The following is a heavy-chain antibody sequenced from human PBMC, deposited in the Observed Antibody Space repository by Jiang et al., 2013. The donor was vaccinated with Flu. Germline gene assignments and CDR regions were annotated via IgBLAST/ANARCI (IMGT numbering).Heavy chain of an antibody. CDR1: GGSFSGYY. CDR3: AIEEYSSSSRLDY. V-gene: IGHV4-34*01. J-gene: IGHJ4*02. CDR2: INHSGST. D-gene: IGHD6-6*01. Sequence: LLKPSETLSLTCAVYGGSFSGYYWSWIRQPPGKGLEWIGEINHSGSTNYNPSLKSRVTISVDTSKNQFSLKLSSVTAADTAVYYCAIEEYSSSSRLDYWGQGTLVTVSS.